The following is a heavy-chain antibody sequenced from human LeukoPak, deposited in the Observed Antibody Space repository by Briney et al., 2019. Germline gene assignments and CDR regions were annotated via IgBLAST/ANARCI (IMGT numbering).Heavy chain of an antibody. CDR2: IYYSGST. D-gene: IGHD1-26*01. V-gene: IGHV4-31*03. J-gene: IGHJ4*02. Sequence: PSETLSLTCTVSGGSISSGGYYWSWIRQHPGKGLEWIGYIYYSGSTYYNPSLKSRVTISVDTSKNQFTLKLSSVTAADTAVYYCTRGMSGTFNAYFDYWGQGTLVTVSS. CDR1: GGSISSGGYY. CDR3: TRGMSGTFNAYFDY.